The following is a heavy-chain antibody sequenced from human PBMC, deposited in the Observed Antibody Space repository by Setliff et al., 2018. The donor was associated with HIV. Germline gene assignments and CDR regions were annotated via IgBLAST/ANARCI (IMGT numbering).Heavy chain of an antibody. J-gene: IGHJ1*01. Sequence: ASVKVSCKASGYTFTGYYMHWVRQATGQGLEWMGWMNPNSGNTGYAQKLQGRVTMTTDTSTSTAYMELRSLRSDDTAVYYCATAAARFQHWGQGTLVTVSS. CDR2: MNPNSGNT. CDR1: GYTFTGYY. CDR3: ATAAARFQH. V-gene: IGHV1-8*02. D-gene: IGHD6-13*01.